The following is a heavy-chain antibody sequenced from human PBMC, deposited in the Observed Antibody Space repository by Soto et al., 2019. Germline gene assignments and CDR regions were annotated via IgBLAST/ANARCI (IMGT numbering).Heavy chain of an antibody. J-gene: IGHJ4*02. CDR1: GFTVSSNY. D-gene: IGHD6-6*01. Sequence: GGSLRLSCAASGFTVSSNYMSWVRQAPGKGLEWVSVIYSGGSTYYADSVKGRFTISRDNSKNTLYLQMNSLRAEDTAVYYCARDLDGSIAARPGGYWGQGTLVTVSS. CDR2: IYSGGST. V-gene: IGHV3-66*01. CDR3: ARDLDGSIAARPGGY.